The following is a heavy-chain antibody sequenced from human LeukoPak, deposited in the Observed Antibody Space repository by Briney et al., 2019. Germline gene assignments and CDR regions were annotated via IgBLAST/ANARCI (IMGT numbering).Heavy chain of an antibody. J-gene: IGHJ6*02. Sequence: RPSETLSLTCTVSGGSISGYYWGWIRQPPGKGLEWIGSIYYSGSTYYNPSLKSRVTISVDTSKNQFSLKLSSVTAADTAVYYCARVGYCSGGSCFGGMDVWGQGTTVTVSS. V-gene: IGHV4-39*01. D-gene: IGHD2-15*01. CDR3: ARVGYCSGGSCFGGMDV. CDR1: GGSISGYY. CDR2: IYYSGST.